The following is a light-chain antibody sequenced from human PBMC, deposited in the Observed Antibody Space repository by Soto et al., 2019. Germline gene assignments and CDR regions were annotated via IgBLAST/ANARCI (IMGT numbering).Light chain of an antibody. Sequence: DIQMTQSPSTLSASLGDRVTITCRASQTVNAWLAWYQHKPGKAPKPLIYDASILESGVPARFSGSGSGTEFILTISSLQPDDVGTYYCQQYNTHSGTFGQGTKGDIK. J-gene: IGKJ1*01. CDR2: DAS. V-gene: IGKV1-5*01. CDR1: QTVNAW. CDR3: QQYNTHSGT.